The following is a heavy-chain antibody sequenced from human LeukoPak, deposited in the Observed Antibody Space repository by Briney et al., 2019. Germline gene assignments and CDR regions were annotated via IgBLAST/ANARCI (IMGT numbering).Heavy chain of an antibody. CDR1: GFTFSSYS. V-gene: IGHV3-21*01. CDR3: AKDTPAYFDY. J-gene: IGHJ4*02. Sequence: GGSLRLSCAASGFTFSSYSMNWVRQAPGRGLEWVSSISSSSSYIYYADSVKGRFTISRDNSKNTPYLQMNSLRAEDTAVYYCAKDTPAYFDYWGQGTLVTVSS. CDR2: ISSSSSYI.